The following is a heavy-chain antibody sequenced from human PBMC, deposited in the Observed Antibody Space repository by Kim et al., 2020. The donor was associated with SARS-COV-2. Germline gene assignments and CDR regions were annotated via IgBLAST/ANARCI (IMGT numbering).Heavy chain of an antibody. CDR3: ARLVGMATTYFDY. V-gene: IGHV4-39*01. CDR2: IYYSGST. Sequence: SETLSLTCTVSGGSISSSSYYWGWIRQPPGKGLEWIGSIYYSGSTYYNPSLKSRVTISVDTSKNQLSLKLSSVTAAATAVYYCARLVGMATTYFDYWGQGTLVTVSS. J-gene: IGHJ4*02. D-gene: IGHD1-1*01. CDR1: GGSISSSSYY.